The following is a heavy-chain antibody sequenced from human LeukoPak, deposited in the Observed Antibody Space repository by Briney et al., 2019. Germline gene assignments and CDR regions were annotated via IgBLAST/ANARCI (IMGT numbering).Heavy chain of an antibody. Sequence: GESLKISCKASGYSFTNYWIGWVRQMPGKGLEWMGIIYPGDSDTRYSPSFQGQVTISADKSISTAYLQWSSLKASDTAMYYCARPPYGGNSVDYYYGMDVWGQGTTVTVSS. V-gene: IGHV5-51*01. CDR3: ARPPYGGNSVDYYYGMDV. J-gene: IGHJ6*02. D-gene: IGHD4-23*01. CDR1: GYSFTNYW. CDR2: IYPGDSDT.